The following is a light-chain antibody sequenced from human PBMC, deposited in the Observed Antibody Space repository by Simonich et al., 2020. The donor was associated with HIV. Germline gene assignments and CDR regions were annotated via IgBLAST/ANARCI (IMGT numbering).Light chain of an antibody. J-gene: IGLJ2*01. CDR1: SNDVGGYNY. Sequence: QSALTQPRSVSGSPGQSVTISCTGTSNDVGGYNYVSWYQQHPGKAPKLMIYDVSKRPSGVSNRFSGSKSGNTASLTISGLQAEDEADYCCSSYTSSSTVVFGGGTKLTVL. CDR3: SSYTSSSTVV. V-gene: IGLV2-11*01. CDR2: DVS.